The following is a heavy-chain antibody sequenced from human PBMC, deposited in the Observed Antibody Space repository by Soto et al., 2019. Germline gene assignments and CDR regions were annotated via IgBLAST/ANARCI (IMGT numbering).Heavy chain of an antibody. D-gene: IGHD6-6*01. CDR1: GGTFSSYA. Sequence: QVQLVQSGAEVKKPGSSVKVSCKASGGTFSSYAISWVRQAPGQGLEWMGGIIPIFGTANYAQKFQGRVTITADESTSRAYMELSSLRSEDTAVYYCARALMDIAAPIDNYYYCGMDVWGQGTTVTVSS. CDR3: ARALMDIAAPIDNYYYCGMDV. J-gene: IGHJ6*02. CDR2: IIPIFGTA. V-gene: IGHV1-69*01.